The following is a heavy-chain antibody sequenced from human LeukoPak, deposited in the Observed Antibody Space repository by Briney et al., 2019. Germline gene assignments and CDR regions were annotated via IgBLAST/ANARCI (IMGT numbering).Heavy chain of an antibody. Sequence: SETLSLTCTVSGGSVSSGSYYWSWIRQPPGKGLEWIGYIYYSGSTNYNPSLKSRVTISVDTSKNQFSLKLSSVTAADTAVYYCARRHVVRGVINFDYWGQGTLVTVSS. CDR3: ARRHVVRGVINFDY. CDR2: IYYSGST. D-gene: IGHD3-10*01. V-gene: IGHV4-61*01. J-gene: IGHJ4*02. CDR1: GGSVSSGSYY.